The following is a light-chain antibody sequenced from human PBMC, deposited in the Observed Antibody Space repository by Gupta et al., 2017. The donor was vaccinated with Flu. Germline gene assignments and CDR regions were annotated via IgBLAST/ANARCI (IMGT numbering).Light chain of an antibody. Sequence: QSVLTQPPSASGTPGQRVTSSCSGSSSNIGSNYVYWYQQPPGTAPKLLIYRNNHRPSGVPPRFAGSKSGPSASLAISGLRSEDEADYYCAAWDDSLSGSELFGGGTKLTVL. CDR3: AAWDDSLSGSEL. V-gene: IGLV1-47*01. J-gene: IGLJ3*02. CDR1: SSNIGSNY. CDR2: RNN.